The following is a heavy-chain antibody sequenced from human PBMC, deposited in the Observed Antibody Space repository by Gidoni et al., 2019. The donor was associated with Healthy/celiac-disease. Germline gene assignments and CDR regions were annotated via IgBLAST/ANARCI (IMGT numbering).Heavy chain of an antibody. CDR3: ARGVSGSGFDY. J-gene: IGHJ4*02. V-gene: IGHV3-9*01. Sequence: EVQLVESGGGWVQPGRSLRLSCAAAGCTLDDYARHWVRQAPGKGLEWVSGISWNGGIIGDADSVKGRFTISRVNAKNSLYLQMNRLRAEDTALYYCARGVSGSGFDYWGQGTLVTVSS. CDR1: GCTLDDYA. CDR2: ISWNGGII. D-gene: IGHD3-22*01.